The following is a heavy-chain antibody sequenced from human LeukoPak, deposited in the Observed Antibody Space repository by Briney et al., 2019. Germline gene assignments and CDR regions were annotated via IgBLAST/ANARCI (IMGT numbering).Heavy chain of an antibody. D-gene: IGHD2-8*01. CDR2: ISNDGNKR. V-gene: IGHV3-30*03. J-gene: IGHJ4*02. CDR1: GFTFSRFG. Sequence: GRSLRLSCAASGFTFSRFGFHWVRQAPGKGLEWASFISNDGNKRNYGDSVKGRFTISRDDSKNTVYLQVNSLRLEDTAVYYCASEYNGLWGQGTLVTVSS. CDR3: ASEYNGL.